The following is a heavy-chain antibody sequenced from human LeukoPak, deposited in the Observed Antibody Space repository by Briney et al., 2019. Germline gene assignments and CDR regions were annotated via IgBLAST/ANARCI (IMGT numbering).Heavy chain of an antibody. CDR3: ARGSGSSNWYYFDY. CDR1: GGSISSGTYY. CDR2: IYTSGST. D-gene: IGHD6-13*01. J-gene: IGHJ4*02. Sequence: SETLSLTCTVSGGSISSGTYYWSWIRQPAGKGLEWIGRIYTSGSTNYNPSLKSRVTISIDTSKNQFSLKLSSVTAADTAVYYCARGSGSSNWYYFDYWGQGTLVTVSS. V-gene: IGHV4-61*02.